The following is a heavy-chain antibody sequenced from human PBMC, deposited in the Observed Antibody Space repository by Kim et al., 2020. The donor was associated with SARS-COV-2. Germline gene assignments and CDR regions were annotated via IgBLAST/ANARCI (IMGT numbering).Heavy chain of an antibody. V-gene: IGHV4-39*01. D-gene: IGHD4-17*01. Sequence: SETLSLTCTVSGGSISSSSYYWGWIRQPPGKGLEWIGSIYYSGSTYYNPSLKSRVTISVDTSKNQFSLKLSSVTAADTAVYYCARLPTVTYFDYWGQGTLVTVSS. CDR3: ARLPTVTYFDY. CDR2: IYYSGST. CDR1: GGSISSSSYY. J-gene: IGHJ4*02.